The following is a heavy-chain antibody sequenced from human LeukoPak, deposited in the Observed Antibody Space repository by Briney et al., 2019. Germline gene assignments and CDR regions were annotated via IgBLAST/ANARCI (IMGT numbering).Heavy chain of an antibody. CDR1: GGSFSGYY. J-gene: IGHJ4*02. CDR3: ARETSPGWAYY. D-gene: IGHD1-14*01. CDR2: INHSGST. Sequence: SETLSLTCAVYGGSFSGYYWSWIRQPPGKGLEWIGEINHSGSTNYNPSLKSRVTISVDTSKNQFSLKLSSVTAADTAVYYCARETSPGWAYYWGQGTLVTVSS. V-gene: IGHV4-34*01.